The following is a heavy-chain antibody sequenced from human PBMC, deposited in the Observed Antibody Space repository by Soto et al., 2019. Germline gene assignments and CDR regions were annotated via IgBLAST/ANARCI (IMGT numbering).Heavy chain of an antibody. Sequence: GGSLRLACAASGFTFSEYAMTWVRQAPGKGLEWVSVIGVAGSNIYYADSVEGRFTVSRDDSKNTLYLRMDSLRVEDMAVYYCAKDFVIRNGVYDTFDIWASVTMVPVSS. J-gene: IGHJ3*02. D-gene: IGHD2-8*01. CDR1: GFTFSEYA. CDR3: AKDFVIRNGVYDTFDI. V-gene: IGHV3-23*01. CDR2: IGVAGSNI.